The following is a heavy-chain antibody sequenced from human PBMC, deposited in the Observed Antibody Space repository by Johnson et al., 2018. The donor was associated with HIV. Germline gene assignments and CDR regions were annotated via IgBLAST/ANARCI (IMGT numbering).Heavy chain of an antibody. D-gene: IGHD6-13*01. V-gene: IGHV3-7*01. CDR2: TQQDGSGT. CDR3: ARERGRIAADAFDI. CDR1: GFTFSSYA. Sequence: VQLVESGGGVVQPGRSLRLSCAASGFTFSSYAMHWVRQAPGKGLEWVAQTQQDGSGTLYVSSLRGRITISRDNAKNSLYMQMNSLRAEDTAVYYCARERGRIAADAFDIWGQGTMVTVSS. J-gene: IGHJ3*02.